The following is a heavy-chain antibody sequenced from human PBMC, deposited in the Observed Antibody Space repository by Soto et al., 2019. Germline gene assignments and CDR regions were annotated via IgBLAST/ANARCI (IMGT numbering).Heavy chain of an antibody. Sequence: QVQLVESGGGVVQPGRSLRLSCAASGFTFSSYGMHWVRQAPGKGLEWVAVIWYDGSNKYYADSVKGRFTISRDNSKNTMYRQMNSLRAEDTAVYYCARDKDIVLMVPYYFDYWGQGTLVTVSS. D-gene: IGHD2-8*01. CDR3: ARDKDIVLMVPYYFDY. J-gene: IGHJ4*02. V-gene: IGHV3-33*01. CDR1: GFTFSSYG. CDR2: IWYDGSNK.